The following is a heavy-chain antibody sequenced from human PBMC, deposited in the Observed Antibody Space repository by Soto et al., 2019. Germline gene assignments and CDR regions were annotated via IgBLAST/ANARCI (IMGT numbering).Heavy chain of an antibody. CDR3: ASRVGATIGFDY. D-gene: IGHD1-26*01. V-gene: IGHV1-8*01. J-gene: IGHJ4*02. CDR1: GYTFTSYD. Sequence: QVQLVQSGAEVKKPGASVKVSCKASGYTFTSYDINWVRQATGQGLEWMGWMNPNSGNTGYAQKFQSRVTMTRNTAISTPYMELSSLRSEDTAVYYCASRVGATIGFDYWGQGTLVTVSS. CDR2: MNPNSGNT.